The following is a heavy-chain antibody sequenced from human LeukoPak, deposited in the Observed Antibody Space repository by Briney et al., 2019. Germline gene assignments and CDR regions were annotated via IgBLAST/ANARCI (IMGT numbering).Heavy chain of an antibody. CDR3: VREWYHFDY. CDR1: GFIFSDSW. V-gene: IGHV3-7*03. D-gene: IGHD1-14*01. Sequence: GGSLRLSCASAGFIFSDSWMAWVRQAPGKGPEWVAYIKYDGTETNYVDSVRGRFTVSRDNVKNSLYLQMNSLRADDTALYYCVREWYHFDYWGQGTLVTVSS. J-gene: IGHJ4*02. CDR2: IKYDGTET.